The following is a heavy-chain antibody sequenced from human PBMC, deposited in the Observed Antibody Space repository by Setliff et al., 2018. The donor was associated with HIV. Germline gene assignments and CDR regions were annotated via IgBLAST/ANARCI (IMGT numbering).Heavy chain of an antibody. V-gene: IGHV4-38-2*01. CDR1: GYSIRSGYY. Sequence: SETLSLTCAVSGYSIRSGYYWGWIRQSPGKGLEWIGTMFRTGTSYYNPSLTSRVTISQDTSKNQFSLELTSVTAADTAVYYCATVDGTRYLDYWGQGKLVTSPQ. CDR3: ATVDGTRYLDY. D-gene: IGHD1-1*01. J-gene: IGHJ4*02. CDR2: MFRTGTS.